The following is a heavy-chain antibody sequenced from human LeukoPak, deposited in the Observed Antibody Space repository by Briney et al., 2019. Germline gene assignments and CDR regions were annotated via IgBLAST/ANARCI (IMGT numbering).Heavy chain of an antibody. CDR1: GGSISSSSYY. J-gene: IGHJ5*02. V-gene: IGHV4-39*07. CDR2: IYHSGST. Sequence: SETLSLTCTVSGGSISSSSYYWGWIRQPPGKGLEWIGSIYHSGSTYYNPSLKSRVTISVDTSKNQFSLKLSSVTAADTAVYYCARRVITVTTRRKNWFDPWGQGTLVTVSS. D-gene: IGHD4-17*01. CDR3: ARRVITVTTRRKNWFDP.